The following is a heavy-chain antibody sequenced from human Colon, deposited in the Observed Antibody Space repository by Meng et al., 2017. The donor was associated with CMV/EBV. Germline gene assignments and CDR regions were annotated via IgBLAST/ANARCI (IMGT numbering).Heavy chain of an antibody. Sequence: QVQLVESGTVVKKPGAAVKVSCKASGDTFIDFGSSWVRQAPGQGLEWMGWISAYNGNTNYAPEFQGRVTLTTDTSTTTDTSTTTVYMELRSLRSDDTAIYYCATELSRGGYWGQGTLVTVSS. CDR1: GDTFIDFG. CDR3: ATELSRGGY. CDR2: ISAYNGNT. J-gene: IGHJ4*02. V-gene: IGHV1-18*01.